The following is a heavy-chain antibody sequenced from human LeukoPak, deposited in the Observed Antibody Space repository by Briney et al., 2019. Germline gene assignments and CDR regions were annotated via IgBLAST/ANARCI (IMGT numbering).Heavy chain of an antibody. CDR1: GFTFSDYS. Sequence: AGGSLRLSCEASGFTFSDYSMNWVRQAPGKGLEWVANIKQDGSEKYYVDSVKGRFTISRDNAKSSLYLQMNSLRADDTAVYYCARGGGYAWDYWGQGTLVTVSS. J-gene: IGHJ4*02. D-gene: IGHD5-12*01. CDR2: IKQDGSEK. V-gene: IGHV3-7*01. CDR3: ARGGGYAWDY.